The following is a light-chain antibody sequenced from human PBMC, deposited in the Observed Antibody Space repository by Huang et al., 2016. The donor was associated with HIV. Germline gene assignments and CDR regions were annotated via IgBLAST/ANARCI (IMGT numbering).Light chain of an antibody. Sequence: EIVMTQSPATLSVSPGERATLTCRASQSISNNLAWYQQKPGQAPRLLISGASTRATGIPARCGGSGSGTEFTLTISSLQSEDFAVYYCQRYNNWPPYTFGQGTKLEIK. CDR3: QRYNNWPPYT. V-gene: IGKV3-15*01. CDR1: QSISNN. CDR2: GAS. J-gene: IGKJ2*01.